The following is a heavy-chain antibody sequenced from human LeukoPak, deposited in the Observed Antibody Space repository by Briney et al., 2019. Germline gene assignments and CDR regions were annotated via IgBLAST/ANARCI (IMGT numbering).Heavy chain of an antibody. D-gene: IGHD2-21*01. V-gene: IGHV3-7*01. CDR2: IKEDGSEK. CDR1: GFTFSTYW. J-gene: IGHJ4*02. Sequence: GGSLRLSCAASGFTFSTYWMTWVRQAPGKGLEWVANIKEDGSEKYYVDSMKGRFTISRDNAKNSLYLQMNSLRAEDTAVYYCARALCIWGGDCHYFDYWGQGTLVTVSS. CDR3: ARALCIWGGDCHYFDY.